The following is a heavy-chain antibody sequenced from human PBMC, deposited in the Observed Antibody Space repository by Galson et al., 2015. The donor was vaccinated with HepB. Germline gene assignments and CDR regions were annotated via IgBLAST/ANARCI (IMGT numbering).Heavy chain of an antibody. CDR3: AKSSFVVVLLNVFDI. CDR1: GFIFSSYA. J-gene: IGHJ3*02. CDR2: ISGSGTRT. V-gene: IGHV3-23*01. Sequence: SLRLSCAASGFIFSSYAMSWVRQAPGKGLEWVSVISGSGTRTHYADSVRGRFTVSRDNSKNRVYLQMNSLRAEDTAVYYCAKSSFVVVLLNVFDIWGQGTMVTVSS. D-gene: IGHD2-21*01.